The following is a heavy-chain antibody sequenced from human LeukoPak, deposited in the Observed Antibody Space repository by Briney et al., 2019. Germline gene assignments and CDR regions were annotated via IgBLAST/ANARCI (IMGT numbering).Heavy chain of an antibody. D-gene: IGHD3-22*01. J-gene: IGHJ4*02. CDR3: ARDNGRGYPVYFGY. CDR1: GYSFTGYY. CDR2: INPIGCVT. V-gene: IGHV1-2*02. Sequence: ASVKVSCKASGYSFTGYYIHWVRQAPGQGLAWMGWINPIGCVTNYAQKFQGRVTMTRDTSITTAYMEMSSLRSDDTAVYYCARDNGRGYPVYFGYWGQGTLVTVSS.